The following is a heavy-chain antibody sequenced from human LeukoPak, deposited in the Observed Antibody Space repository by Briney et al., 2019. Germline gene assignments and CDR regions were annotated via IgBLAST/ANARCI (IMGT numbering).Heavy chain of an antibody. CDR2: IIPILGTA. CDR1: GGTFSSYA. CDR3: AREKSLGDFWSGYSEY. V-gene: IGHV1-69*01. D-gene: IGHD3-3*01. Sequence: GASVKVSCKASGGTFSSYAISWVRQAPGQGLEWMGGIIPILGTANYAQKFQGRVTITADESTSTAYMELSSLRSEDTAVYYCAREKSLGDFWSGYSEYWGQGTLVTVSS. J-gene: IGHJ4*02.